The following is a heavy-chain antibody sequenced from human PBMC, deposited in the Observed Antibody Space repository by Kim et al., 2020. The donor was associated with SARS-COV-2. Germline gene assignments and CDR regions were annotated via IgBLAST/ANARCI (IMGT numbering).Heavy chain of an antibody. D-gene: IGHD6-25*01. CDR2: IIPIFGTA. V-gene: IGHV1-69*13. J-gene: IGHJ4*02. CDR3: AKVASGRYSSDL. CDR1: GGTFSSYA. Sequence: SVKVSCKASGGTFSSYAISWVRQAPGQGLEWMGGIIPIFGTANYAQKFQGRVTITADESTSTADMELSSLSSEDTAVYYCAKVASGRYSSDLWGQGTLVTVSS.